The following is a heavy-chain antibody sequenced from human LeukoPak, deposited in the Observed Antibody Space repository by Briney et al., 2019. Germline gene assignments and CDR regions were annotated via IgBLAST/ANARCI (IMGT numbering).Heavy chain of an antibody. CDR2: IEGDGSST. CDR1: GFTFSTYW. J-gene: IGHJ4*02. CDR3: ARDPSAVAGFIDY. D-gene: IGHD6-19*01. Sequence: GGSLRLSCAASGFTFSTYWMHWVRQAPGKGLVWVSRIEGDGSSTSYADSVKGRFTISRDNAKNTLYLQMNSLRAEDTAVYYCARDPSAVAGFIDYWGQGALVTVSS. V-gene: IGHV3-74*01.